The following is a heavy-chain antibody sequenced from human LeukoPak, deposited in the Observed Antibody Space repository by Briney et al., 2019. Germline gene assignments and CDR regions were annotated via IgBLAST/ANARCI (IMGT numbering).Heavy chain of an antibody. V-gene: IGHV3-23*01. D-gene: IGHD6-19*01. Sequence: PGGSLRLSCAASGFTFSSYGMSWVRQAPGKGLEWVSAISGSGGNTYYADSVKGRFTTSRDNSKNTLYLQMNSLRAEDTAVYYCAKRYSSAWYFFDYWGQGTLVTVSS. CDR1: GFTFSSYG. CDR3: AKRYSSAWYFFDY. J-gene: IGHJ4*02. CDR2: ISGSGGNT.